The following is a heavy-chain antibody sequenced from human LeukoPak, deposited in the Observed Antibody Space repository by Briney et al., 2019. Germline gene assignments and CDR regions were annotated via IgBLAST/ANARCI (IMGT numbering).Heavy chain of an antibody. CDR1: GYPFTSFG. J-gene: IGHJ1*01. D-gene: IGHD2-2*01. Sequence: ASVTVSCKTSGYPFTSFGVSWVRQAPGQGLEWMGWISPYKGNTNFAQRFQGRLTLTTDTSTSTVYMELRSLRSDDTAVYFCARARRVQVIPVAESAEYFEHWGQGTLVTVSS. CDR2: ISPYKGNT. CDR3: ARARRVQVIPVAESAEYFEH. V-gene: IGHV1-18*01.